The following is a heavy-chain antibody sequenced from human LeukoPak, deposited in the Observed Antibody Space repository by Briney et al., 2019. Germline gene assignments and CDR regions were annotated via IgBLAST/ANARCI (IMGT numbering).Heavy chain of an antibody. CDR3: AKGSYSISSFDY. CDR2: INPNGGGT. CDR1: GYTFTDYY. Sequence: ASVKVSCRASGYTFTDYYMHWVRQAPGQGLEWMGWINPNGGGTNYAQKFQGSVTMTRDTSISTAYMELNRLTSDDMAVYYCAKGSYSISSFDYWGQGTLVTVSS. J-gene: IGHJ4*02. V-gene: IGHV1-2*02. D-gene: IGHD6-6*01.